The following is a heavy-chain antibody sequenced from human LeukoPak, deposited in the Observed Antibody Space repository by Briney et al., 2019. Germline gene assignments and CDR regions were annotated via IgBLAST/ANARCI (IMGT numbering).Heavy chain of an antibody. CDR2: IYTSGTT. V-gene: IGHV4-61*09. J-gene: IGHJ4*02. CDR3: VGRDFDY. Sequence: SETLSLTCTVSGDSISSGVYYWTWIRQPAGKGLEWIGQIYTSGTTNYNPSLKSRVTISLDTSKNQFSLKLSSVTAADTAFYYCVGRDFDYWGQGTLVTVSS. CDR1: GDSISSGVYY. D-gene: IGHD1-26*01.